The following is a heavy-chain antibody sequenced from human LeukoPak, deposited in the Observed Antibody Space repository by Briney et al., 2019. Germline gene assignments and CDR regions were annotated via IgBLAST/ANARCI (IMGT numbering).Heavy chain of an antibody. V-gene: IGHV3-15*01. Sequence: GGSLRLSCAASGFTFSGAWMSWVRRAPGKGLEWVGRIKSKTNGETVDYGAPVKGRFNISRDDSKNTVFLQMNSLKTEDTAVYYCSTAYGGSGSDWGQGTLVTVSS. CDR3: STAYGGSGSD. CDR1: GFTFSGAW. CDR2: IKSKTNGETV. D-gene: IGHD3-10*01. J-gene: IGHJ4*02.